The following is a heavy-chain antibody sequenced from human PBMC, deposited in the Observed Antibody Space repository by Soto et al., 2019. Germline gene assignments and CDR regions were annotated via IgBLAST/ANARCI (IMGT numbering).Heavy chain of an antibody. J-gene: IGHJ4*02. CDR3: AREGTEVTTSGGAFDH. D-gene: IGHD4-17*01. CDR1: GGTFSSYP. CDR2: IIPIFATA. V-gene: IGHV1-69*12. Sequence: QVQLVQSGAEVKKPGSSVKVSCKASGGTFSSYPISWVRQAPGQGLEWMGGIIPIFATANYAQKFQGRVTMTAEESTRPADMELSSLGSEDTAVYYSAREGTEVTTSGGAFDHWGQGTLVTVSS.